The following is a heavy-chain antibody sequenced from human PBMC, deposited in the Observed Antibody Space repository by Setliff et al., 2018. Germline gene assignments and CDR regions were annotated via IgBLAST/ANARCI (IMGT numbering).Heavy chain of an antibody. CDR2: ISSSSSYI. Sequence: GGSLRLSCAASGFTFSNSEMNWVRQAPGKGLEWVSSISSSSSYIYYADSVKGRFTISRDNAKNSLYLQMNSLRAEDTAVYYCARSDGGSSGLDYWGQGTLVTVSS. D-gene: IGHD2-15*01. J-gene: IGHJ4*02. CDR1: GFTFSNSE. CDR3: ARSDGGSSGLDY. V-gene: IGHV3-21*01.